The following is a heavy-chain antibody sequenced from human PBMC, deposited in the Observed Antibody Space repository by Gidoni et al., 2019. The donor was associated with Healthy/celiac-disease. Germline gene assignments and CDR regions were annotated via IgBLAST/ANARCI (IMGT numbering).Heavy chain of an antibody. D-gene: IGHD4-17*01. CDR2: IRSSSSTE. Sequence: EWVSKIRSSSSTEYYADSVKGRFTISRDNAKNSLYLQMNSLRDEDTAVYYCAREEDYGDYLNNWFDPWGQGTLVTVSS. CDR3: AREEDYGDYLNNWFDP. J-gene: IGHJ5*02. V-gene: IGHV3-48*02.